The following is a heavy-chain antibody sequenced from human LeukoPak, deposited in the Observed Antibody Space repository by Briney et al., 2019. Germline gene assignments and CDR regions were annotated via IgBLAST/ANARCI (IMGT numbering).Heavy chain of an antibody. D-gene: IGHD3-3*01. CDR3: ARGLSGVQGGNYYYGMDV. CDR2: INTNTGNP. CDR1: GYTLSRYD. V-gene: IGHV7-4-1*02. Sequence: GASVKVSCKASGYTLSRYDINWVRQAPGQGLEWMGWINTNTGNPTYVQGFTGRFVFSLDTSVSTAYLQISSLRAEDTAVYYCARGLSGVQGGNYYYGMDVWGQGTTVTVSS. J-gene: IGHJ6*02.